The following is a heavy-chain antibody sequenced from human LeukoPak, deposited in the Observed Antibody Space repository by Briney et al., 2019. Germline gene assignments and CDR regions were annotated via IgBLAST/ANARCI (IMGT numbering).Heavy chain of an antibody. CDR1: GGSFSGYY. J-gene: IGHJ4*02. Sequence: SETLSLTCAVYGGSFSGYYWSWIRQPPGKGLEWIGEINHSGSTNYNPSLKSRVTIPVDTSKNQFSLKLSSVTAADTAVYYCARGGVIVAAAGYYFDYWGQGTLVTVSS. V-gene: IGHV4-34*01. CDR2: INHSGST. CDR3: ARGGVIVAAAGYYFDY. D-gene: IGHD6-13*01.